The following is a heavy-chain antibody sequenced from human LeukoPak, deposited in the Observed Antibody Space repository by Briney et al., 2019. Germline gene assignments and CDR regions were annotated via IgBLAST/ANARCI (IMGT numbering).Heavy chain of an antibody. CDR1: GFPLGSYA. Sequence: TGESLRLSCAASGFPLGSYAMSWVRQAPGKRLEWVSTVSGTGETTYYADSVKGRFNISRDNSKNTLYLQMNSLRPDDTAIYYCAKGHLNYYDNSGYDYWGQGTLVTVSS. V-gene: IGHV3-23*01. J-gene: IGHJ4*02. CDR2: VSGTGETT. CDR3: AKGHLNYYDNSGYDY. D-gene: IGHD3-22*01.